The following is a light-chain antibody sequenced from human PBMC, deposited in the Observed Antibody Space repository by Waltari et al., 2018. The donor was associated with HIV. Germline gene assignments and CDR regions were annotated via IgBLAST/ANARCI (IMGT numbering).Light chain of an antibody. J-gene: IGLJ3*02. CDR3: ESYTSTSVWV. CDR2: DVS. V-gene: IGLV2-14*03. Sequence: QSALTQPASVPGSPGQPITISNDVGGYNDVSWYQQHPGKAPRLILHDVSTRPSGVSDRFSGSKSGDTASLTISGLQPEDEADYYCESYTSTSVWVFGGGTRLTVL. CDR1: DVGGYND.